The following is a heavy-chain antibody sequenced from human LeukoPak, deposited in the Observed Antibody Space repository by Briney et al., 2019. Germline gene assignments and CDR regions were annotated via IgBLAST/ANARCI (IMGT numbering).Heavy chain of an antibody. J-gene: IGHJ3*02. CDR1: GGSISSSNW. V-gene: IGHV4-4*02. Sequence: PSGTLSLTCAVSGGSISSSNWWSWVRQPPGKGLEWIGYIYYSGSTNYNPSLKSRVTISVDTSKNQFSLKLSSVTAADTAVYYCARMIRDAFDIWGQGTMVTVSS. CDR2: IYYSGST. CDR3: ARMIRDAFDI. D-gene: IGHD3-16*01.